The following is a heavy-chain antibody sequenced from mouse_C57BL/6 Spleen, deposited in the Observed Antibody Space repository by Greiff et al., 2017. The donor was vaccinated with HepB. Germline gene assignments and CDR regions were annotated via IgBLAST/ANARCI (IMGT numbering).Heavy chain of an antibody. D-gene: IGHD2-4*01. CDR2: INPNNGGT. J-gene: IGHJ4*01. V-gene: IGHV1-22*01. Sequence: EVQLQESGPELVKPGASVKMSCKASGYTFTDYNMHWVKQSHGKSLEWIGYINPNNGGTSYNQKFKGKATLTVNKSSSTAYMELRSLTSEDSAVYYCARWGLRGYYAMDYWGQGTSVTVAS. CDR1: GYTFTDYN. CDR3: ARWGLRGYYAMDY.